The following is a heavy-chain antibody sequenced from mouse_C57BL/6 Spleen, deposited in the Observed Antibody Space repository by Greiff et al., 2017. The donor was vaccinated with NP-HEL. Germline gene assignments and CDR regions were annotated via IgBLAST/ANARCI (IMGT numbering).Heavy chain of an antibody. Sequence: QVHVKQSGAELVRPGASVKLSCKASGYTFTDSYINWVKQRPGQGLEWIARIYPGSGNTYYHEKFKGKATLAAEKSSSTAYMQLSSLTSEDSAVYFCAKGSGTAWFAYWGQGTLVTVSA. V-gene: IGHV1-76*01. CDR3: AKGSGTAWFAY. CDR2: IYPGSGNT. D-gene: IGHD4-1*01. CDR1: GYTFTDSY. J-gene: IGHJ3*01.